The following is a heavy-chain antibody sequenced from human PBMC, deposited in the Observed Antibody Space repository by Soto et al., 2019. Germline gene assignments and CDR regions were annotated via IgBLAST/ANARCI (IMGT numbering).Heavy chain of an antibody. CDR3: ATAQSSGWYPGVEYYYHYVMDF. V-gene: IGHV1-46*01. D-gene: IGHD6-19*01. Sequence: GASVKVSCKASGYTFISYYMHWVRQAPGQGLEWMGIINPSGGSTNYAQKFQGRVTMTEDTSTDTAYMELSSLRSEDTAVYYCATAQSSGWYPGVEYYYHYVMDFWGQGSTVIVSS. CDR2: INPSGGST. J-gene: IGHJ6*02. CDR1: GYTFISYY.